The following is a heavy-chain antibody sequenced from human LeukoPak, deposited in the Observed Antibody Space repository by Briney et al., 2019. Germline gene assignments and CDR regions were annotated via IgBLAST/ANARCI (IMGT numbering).Heavy chain of an antibody. CDR2: MSGSGTTI. Sequence: PGGSLRLSCAASGFTFSDYYMTWIRQAPGEGLEWISYMSGSGTTIYYADSVKGRFTISRDNAKNSLYLQMNSLRAEDTAVYYCVRDVDDYDHHRGDSWGQGTLVTVSS. V-gene: IGHV3-11*01. D-gene: IGHD4-17*01. J-gene: IGHJ4*02. CDR1: GFTFSDYY. CDR3: VRDVDDYDHHRGDS.